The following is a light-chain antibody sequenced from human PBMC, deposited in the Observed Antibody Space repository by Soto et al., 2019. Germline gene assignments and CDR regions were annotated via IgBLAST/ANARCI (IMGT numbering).Light chain of an antibody. V-gene: IGKV1-5*03. J-gene: IGKJ1*01. CDR2: KAS. CDR1: QTISSW. Sequence: DIQMTQSPSTLSGSVGDRVTITCRASQTISSWLAWYQQKPGKAPKLLIYKASTLKSGVPSRFSGSGSGTEFTLTISSLQPDDFATYYCQHYKSYSEGFGQGTKGELK. CDR3: QHYKSYSEG.